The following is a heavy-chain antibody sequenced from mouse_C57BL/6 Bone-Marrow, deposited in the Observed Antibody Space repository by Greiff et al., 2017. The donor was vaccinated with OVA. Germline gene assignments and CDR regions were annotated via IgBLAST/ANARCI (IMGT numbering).Heavy chain of an antibody. V-gene: IGHV1-15*01. D-gene: IGHD2-2*01. Sequence: QVHVKQSGAELVRPGASVTLSCKASGYTFTDYEMHWVKQTPVHGLEWIGAIDPETGGTAYNQKFKGKAILTADKSSSTAYMELRSLTSEDSAVYYCTREGSTMVTTGAWFAYWGQVTLVTVSA. J-gene: IGHJ3*01. CDR3: TREGSTMVTTGAWFAY. CDR1: GYTFTDYE. CDR2: IDPETGGT.